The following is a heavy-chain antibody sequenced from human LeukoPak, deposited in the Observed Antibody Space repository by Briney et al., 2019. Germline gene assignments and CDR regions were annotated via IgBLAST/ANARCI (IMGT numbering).Heavy chain of an antibody. CDR3: ARRLNSYGSGSTGSYYYYGMDV. Sequence: GGSLRLSCAVSGITLSNYGMSWVRQAPGKGLEWVAVISYDGSNKYYADSVKGRFTISRDNSKNTLYLQMNSLRAEDTAVYYCARRLNSYGSGSTGSYYYYGMDVWGQGTTVTVSS. J-gene: IGHJ6*02. CDR1: GITLSNYG. D-gene: IGHD3-10*01. V-gene: IGHV3-30*03. CDR2: ISYDGSNK.